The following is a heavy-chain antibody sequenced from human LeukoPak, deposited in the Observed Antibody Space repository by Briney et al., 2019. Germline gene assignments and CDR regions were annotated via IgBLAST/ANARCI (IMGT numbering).Heavy chain of an antibody. CDR2: ISGSGGST. Sequence: PGGSLRLSCAASGFTFSNYAMNWVRQAPGKGLEWVSTISGSGGSTYYADSVKGRFTISRDNSKNTLFLHMNSLRAEDTAIYYCAKDSGSSGDYYYYYMDVWGKGTTVTVSS. D-gene: IGHD6-13*01. CDR1: GFTFSNYA. V-gene: IGHV3-23*01. CDR3: AKDSGSSGDYYYYYMDV. J-gene: IGHJ6*03.